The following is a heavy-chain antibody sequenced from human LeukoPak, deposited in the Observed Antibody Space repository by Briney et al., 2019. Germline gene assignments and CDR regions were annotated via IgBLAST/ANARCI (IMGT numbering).Heavy chain of an antibody. CDR3: ARGLSPTYYYDSSGYY. CDR2: ISAYNGNT. CDR1: GYTFTSYG. V-gene: IGHV1-18*01. J-gene: IGHJ4*02. Sequence: ASMKVSCKASGYTFTSYGISWVRQAPGQGLEWMGWISAYNGNTNYAQKLQGRVTMTTDTSTSTAYMELRSLRSDDTAVYYCARGLSPTYYYDSSGYYWGQGTLVTVSS. D-gene: IGHD3-22*01.